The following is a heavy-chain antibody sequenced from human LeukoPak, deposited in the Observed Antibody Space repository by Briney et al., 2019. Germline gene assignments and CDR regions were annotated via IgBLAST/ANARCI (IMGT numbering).Heavy chain of an antibody. CDR2: ISSRSSYI. CDR1: GFTFSSYS. CDR3: ARGSGTHGEYYFDY. D-gene: IGHD1-1*01. Sequence: GGSRRLSCAASGFTFSSYSMNWVRQAPGKGLEWVSPISSRSSYIYYADSVKGRFTISRDNAKNSLYLQMNSLRAEDTAVYYCARGSGTHGEYYFDYWGQGTLVTVSS. J-gene: IGHJ4*02. V-gene: IGHV3-21*01.